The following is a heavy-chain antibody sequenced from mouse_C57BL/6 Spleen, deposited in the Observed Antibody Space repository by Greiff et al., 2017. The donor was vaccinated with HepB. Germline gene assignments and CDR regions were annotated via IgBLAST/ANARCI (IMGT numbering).Heavy chain of an antibody. CDR1: GYTFTSYW. Sequence: VQLQQPGAELVKPGASVKLSCKASGYTFTSYWMHWVKQRPGQGLEWIGMIHPNSGSTNYNEKFKSKATLTVDKSSSTAYMQLSSLTSEDSAVYYCARVPYDYVSAWFAYWGQGTLVTVSA. D-gene: IGHD2-4*01. CDR2: IHPNSGST. J-gene: IGHJ3*01. CDR3: ARVPYDYVSAWFAY. V-gene: IGHV1-64*01.